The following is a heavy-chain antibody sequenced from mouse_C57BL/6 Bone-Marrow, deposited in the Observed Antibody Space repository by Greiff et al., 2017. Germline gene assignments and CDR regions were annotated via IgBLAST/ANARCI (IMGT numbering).Heavy chain of an antibody. D-gene: IGHD2-3*01. J-gene: IGHJ1*01. V-gene: IGHV5-9-1*02. Sequence: EVMLVESGEGLVKPGGSLKFSCAASGFTFSSYAMSWVRQTPEKRLEWVAYISSGGDYIYYADTVKGRFTISRDNARNTLYLQMSSLKSEDTAMYYCTRDGCWYFDVYGAGTTITVTS. CDR3: TRDGCWYFDV. CDR2: ISSGGDYI. CDR1: GFTFSSYA.